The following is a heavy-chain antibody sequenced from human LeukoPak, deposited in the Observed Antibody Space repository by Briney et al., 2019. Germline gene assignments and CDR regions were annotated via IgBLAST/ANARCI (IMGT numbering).Heavy chain of an antibody. D-gene: IGHD2-15*01. CDR1: GFTFSSYG. CDR3: AKDVGYCSGGSCSHYFDY. V-gene: IGHV3-30*02. J-gene: IGHJ4*02. Sequence: GGSLRLSCAASGFTFSSYGMHWVRQAPGKGLEWVAFIRYDGSNKYYADSVKGRFTISRDNSKNTLYLQMNSLRAEDTAVYYCAKDVGYCSGGSCSHYFDYWGQGTLVTVSS. CDR2: IRYDGSNK.